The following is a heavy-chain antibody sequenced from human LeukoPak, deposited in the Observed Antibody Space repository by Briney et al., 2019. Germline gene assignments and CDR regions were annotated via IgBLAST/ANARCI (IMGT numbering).Heavy chain of an antibody. V-gene: IGHV1-24*01. CDR2: FDPEDGET. D-gene: IGHD5-12*01. CDR1: GYTLTELS. J-gene: IGHJ4*02. CDR3: ATAPLRTNGYDFDY. Sequence: ASVKVSCKVSGYTLTELSMHWVRQAPGKGLEWMGGFDPEDGETIYAQKFQGRVTMTEDTSTDTAYMELSSLRSEDTAVYYCATAPLRTNGYDFDYWGQGTLVTVSS.